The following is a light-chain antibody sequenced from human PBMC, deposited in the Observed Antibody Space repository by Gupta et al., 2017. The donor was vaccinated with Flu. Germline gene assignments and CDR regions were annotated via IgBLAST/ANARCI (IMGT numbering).Light chain of an antibody. V-gene: IGKV3-20*01. CDR1: HSVPSNY. CDR3: QQDGDSRT. J-gene: IGKJ1*01. Sequence: PAPLSLSPGQTVTPSCRASHSVPSNYLAWYQQKGGQSPRLLIYATSTRAAGVPDRFSGSGSGTDFTLTITKLEPEDFAVYVCQQDGDSRTFGHGTKVEIK. CDR2: ATS.